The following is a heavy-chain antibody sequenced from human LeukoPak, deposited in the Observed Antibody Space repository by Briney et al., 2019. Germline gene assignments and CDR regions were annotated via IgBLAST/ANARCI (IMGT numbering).Heavy chain of an antibody. Sequence: SETLSLTCTVSGGSMSSYYWSWVRQPAGKGLEWIGRIYPSGNTNYNPSLKSRVTLSVDTSKTQFSLNLSSVTAADTAAYYCAREDSGSYYNYYYFYMDVWGKGTTVTISS. D-gene: IGHD3-10*01. CDR2: IYPSGNT. V-gene: IGHV4-4*07. J-gene: IGHJ6*03. CDR3: AREDSGSYYNYYYFYMDV. CDR1: GGSMSSYY.